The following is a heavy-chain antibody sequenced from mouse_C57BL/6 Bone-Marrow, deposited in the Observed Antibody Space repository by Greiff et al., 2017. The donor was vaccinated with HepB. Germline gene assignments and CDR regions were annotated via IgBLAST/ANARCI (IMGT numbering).Heavy chain of an antibody. CDR1: GFNIKDYY. CDR2: IDPEDGET. J-gene: IGHJ2*01. V-gene: IGHV14-2*01. Sequence: EVKLMESGAELVKPGASVKLSCTASGFNIKDYYMHWVKQRPEQGLEWIGRIDPEDGETKYAPKFQGKATITADTSSNTAYLQLSSLTSEDTAVYYCARWGRRGDYFDYWGQGTTLTVSS. D-gene: IGHD2-12*01. CDR3: ARWGRRGDYFDY.